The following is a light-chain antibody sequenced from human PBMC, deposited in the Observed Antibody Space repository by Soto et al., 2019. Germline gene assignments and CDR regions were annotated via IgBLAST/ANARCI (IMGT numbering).Light chain of an antibody. V-gene: IGKV3-15*01. Sequence: EMVLTQSPGTLSVSPGERATLSCRASQSVGTYLAWYQQKPGQAPRLLIFGASTRATGIPARFSGSGSGSEFTLTISSLQSEDFAIYSCQQYNDWPLVTFGGGTKVEIK. J-gene: IGKJ4*01. CDR3: QQYNDWPLVT. CDR1: QSVGTY. CDR2: GAS.